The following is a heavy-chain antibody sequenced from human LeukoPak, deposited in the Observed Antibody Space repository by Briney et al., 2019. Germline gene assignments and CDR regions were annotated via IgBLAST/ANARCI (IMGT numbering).Heavy chain of an antibody. CDR1: GYTFTGYY. V-gene: IGHV1-2*02. CDR2: INPNSGGT. CDR3: ARAAVAGTFCDY. Sequence: PSVKVSCKASGYTFTGYYMHWVRQAPGQGLEWMGWINPNSGGTNYAQKFQGRVTMTRDTSISTAYMELSRLRSDGTAVYYCARAAVAGTFCDYWGQGTLVTVSS. D-gene: IGHD6-19*01. J-gene: IGHJ4*02.